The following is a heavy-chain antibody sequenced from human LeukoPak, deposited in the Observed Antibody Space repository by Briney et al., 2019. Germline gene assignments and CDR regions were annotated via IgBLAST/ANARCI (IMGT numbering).Heavy chain of an antibody. J-gene: IGHJ6*02. Sequence: GGSLRLSCAASGFTFSSYEMDWVRQAPGKGLEWLSYIRSSGSPIYYADSVKGRFTISRDNGKNSLYLQMDDLRAEDTAVYYCASLYGGNLYSGLDVWGQGTTVTVSS. D-gene: IGHD4-23*01. CDR3: ASLYGGNLYSGLDV. CDR1: GFTFSSYE. V-gene: IGHV3-48*03. CDR2: IRSSGSPI.